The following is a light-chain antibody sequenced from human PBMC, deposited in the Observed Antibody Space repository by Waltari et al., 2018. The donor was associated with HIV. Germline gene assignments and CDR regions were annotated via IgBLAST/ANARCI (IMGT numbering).Light chain of an antibody. CDR3: AAWDDRLSGRL. CDR2: RNN. V-gene: IGLV1-47*01. J-gene: IGLJ2*01. CDR1: RSNGRNNY. Sequence: QSVLAQPRSVSGTPGQRAHTSRSGSRSNGRNNYVNWYQQVPGVAPKPLIYRNNHRPSGVPDRFSGSKSGTSASLAISGLRTEDEAEYYCAAWDDRLSGRLFGGGTKVTVL.